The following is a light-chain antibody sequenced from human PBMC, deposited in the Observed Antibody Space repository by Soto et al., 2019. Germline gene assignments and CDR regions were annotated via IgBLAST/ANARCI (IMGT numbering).Light chain of an antibody. CDR3: QQRSNWPPRAT. V-gene: IGKV3-11*01. CDR2: DAS. J-gene: IGKJ4*01. CDR1: QSVSFY. Sequence: EIVLTQSPATLSLSPGERATLSCRASQSVSFYLAWYQQKVGQAPRLLIYDASKRATGIPARFSGSGSETDFTPTISSLEPEDFAVYYCQQRSNWPPRATFGGGTKVEIK.